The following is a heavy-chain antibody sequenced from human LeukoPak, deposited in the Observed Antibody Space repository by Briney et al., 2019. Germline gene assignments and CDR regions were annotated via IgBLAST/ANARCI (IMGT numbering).Heavy chain of an antibody. J-gene: IGHJ3*02. CDR1: GFTFSGSA. CDR2: IKSKTDGGTT. V-gene: IGHV3-15*01. CDR3: TTELLDAFDI. D-gene: IGHD3-10*01. Sequence: GGSLRLSCAASGFTFSGSAMHWVRQASGKGLEWVGRIKSKTDGGTTDYAAPVKGRFTISRDDSKNTLYLQMNSLKTEDTAVYYCTTELLDAFDIWGQGTMVTVSS.